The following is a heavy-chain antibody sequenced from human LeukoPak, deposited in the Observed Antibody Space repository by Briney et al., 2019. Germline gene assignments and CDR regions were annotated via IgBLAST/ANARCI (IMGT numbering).Heavy chain of an antibody. Sequence: GGSLRLSCAASGFTFSSYWMSWVRQAPGKGLEWVANIKQDGSEKYYVDSVKGRFTISRENAKNSLYLQMNSLIAEDTAVYYCARRVLYYDSSGYGTYYYYMDVWGKGTTVTVSS. J-gene: IGHJ6*03. D-gene: IGHD3-22*01. CDR2: IKQDGSEK. CDR1: GFTFSSYW. CDR3: ARRVLYYDSSGYGTYYYYMDV. V-gene: IGHV3-7*01.